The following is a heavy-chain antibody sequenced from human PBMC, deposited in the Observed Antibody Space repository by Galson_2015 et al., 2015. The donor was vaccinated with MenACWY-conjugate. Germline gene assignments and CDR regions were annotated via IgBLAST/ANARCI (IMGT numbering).Heavy chain of an antibody. Sequence: QSGAEVTKPGESLEISCKGSGYSFTSYWLGWVRQMPGKSLEWMGIIYPGDSDTRYSPSFQGQVTISADKSISPAYLQWSSLKASDTAMYYCARVALWFGEFPNWFDPWGQGTLVTVSS. V-gene: IGHV5-51*01. D-gene: IGHD3-10*01. CDR1: GYSFTSYW. CDR2: IYPGDSDT. CDR3: ARVALWFGEFPNWFDP. J-gene: IGHJ5*02.